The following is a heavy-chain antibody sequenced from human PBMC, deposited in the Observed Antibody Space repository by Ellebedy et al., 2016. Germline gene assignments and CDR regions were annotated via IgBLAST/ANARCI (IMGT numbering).Heavy chain of an antibody. CDR1: GGSFSGYY. J-gene: IGHJ4*02. D-gene: IGHD3-3*01. CDR3: ARGRAGITIFGVVKGYFDY. V-gene: IGHV4-34*01. CDR2: INHSGST. Sequence: GSLRLSXAVYGGSFSGYYWSWIRQPPGKGLEWIGEINHSGSTNYNPSLKSRVTISVDTSKNQFSLKLSSVTAADTAVYYCARGRAGITIFGVVKGYFDYWGQGTLVTVSS.